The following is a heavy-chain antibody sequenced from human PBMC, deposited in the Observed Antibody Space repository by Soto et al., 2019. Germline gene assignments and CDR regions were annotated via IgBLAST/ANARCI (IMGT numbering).Heavy chain of an antibody. D-gene: IGHD3-22*01. J-gene: IGHJ4*02. CDR2: IIPIFGTA. V-gene: IGHV1-69*06. CDR3: ARDETPYYYDSSGSFDY. CDR1: GGTFSSYA. Sequence: SVKVSCKASGGTFSSYAISWVRQAPGQGLEWMGGIIPIFGTANYAQKFQGRVTITADKSTSTAYMELSSLRSEDTAVYYCARDETPYYYDSSGSFDYWGQGTLVTVS.